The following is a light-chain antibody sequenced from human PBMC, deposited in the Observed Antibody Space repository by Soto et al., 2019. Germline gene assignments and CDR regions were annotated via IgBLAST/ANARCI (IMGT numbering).Light chain of an antibody. V-gene: IGLV7-43*01. J-gene: IGLJ2*01. CDR3: LLYYGGAVV. CDR2: STD. CDR1: TGTVTSGHY. Sequence: QTVVTQEPSLTVSPGGTVTLTCASSTGTVTSGHYPNWLQQKPGHAPRALIYSTDTRHAWTPARFSGSLLGGKAALTLSGGQPEDESDYYCLLYYGGAVVFGGGTKLTVL.